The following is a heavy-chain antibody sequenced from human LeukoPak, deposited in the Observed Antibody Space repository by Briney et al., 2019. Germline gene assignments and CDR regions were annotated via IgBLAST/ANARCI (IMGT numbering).Heavy chain of an antibody. Sequence: SQTLSLTCDISGDSVSNNNAAWNWIRQSPSRGLEWLGRTYLRSNWYSDYAVSVKGRISINPDTSKNQFSLKLSSVTAADTAVYYCGRRYFDWLLPYHYGMDVWGQGTTVTVSS. CDR1: GDSVSNNNAA. CDR3: GRRYFDWLLPYHYGMDV. V-gene: IGHV6-1*01. D-gene: IGHD3-9*01. CDR2: TYLRSNWYS. J-gene: IGHJ6*02.